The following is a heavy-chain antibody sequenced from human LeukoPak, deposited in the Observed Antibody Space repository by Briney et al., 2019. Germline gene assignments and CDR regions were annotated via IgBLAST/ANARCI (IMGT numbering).Heavy chain of an antibody. CDR1: GGSISSGDYY. Sequence: SQTLSLTCTVSGGSISSGDYYWSWIRQPPGKGLEWIGYIYYSGSTYYNPSLKSRITISVDTSKNEFSLKMSSVTAADTTVYYCTRGQDGYDDYWGQGTLATVSS. CDR2: IYYSGST. J-gene: IGHJ4*02. D-gene: IGHD5-24*01. CDR3: TRGQDGYDDY. V-gene: IGHV4-30-4*08.